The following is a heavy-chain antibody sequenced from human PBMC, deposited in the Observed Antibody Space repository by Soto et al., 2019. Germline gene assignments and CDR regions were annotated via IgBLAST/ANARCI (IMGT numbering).Heavy chain of an antibody. CDR1: GGSISSGGYS. CDR2: IYHSGST. Sequence: TSETLSLTCTVSGGSISSGGYSWSCIRQPPGKGLEWIGYIYHSGSTYYNPSLKSRVTISVDRSKNQFSLKLSSVTAADTAVYYCARGPPFGYWGQGTLVTVS. V-gene: IGHV4-30-2*01. D-gene: IGHD3-10*01. J-gene: IGHJ4*02. CDR3: ARGPPFGY.